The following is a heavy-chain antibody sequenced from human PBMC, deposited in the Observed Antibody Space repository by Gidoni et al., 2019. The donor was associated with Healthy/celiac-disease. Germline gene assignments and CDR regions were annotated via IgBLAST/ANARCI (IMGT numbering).Heavy chain of an antibody. J-gene: IGHJ2*01. V-gene: IGHV4-39*01. D-gene: IGHD3-9*01. CDR2: IYYSGST. Sequence: QLQLQESGPGLVKPSETLSLTCTVSGGSISSSSYYWGWIRQPPGKGLEWIGSIYYSGSTYYNPSLKSRVTISVDTSKNQFSLKLSSVTAADTAVYYCARRLGSLLYWYFDLWGRGTPGHCLL. CDR3: ARRLGSLLYWYFDL. CDR1: GGSISSSSYY.